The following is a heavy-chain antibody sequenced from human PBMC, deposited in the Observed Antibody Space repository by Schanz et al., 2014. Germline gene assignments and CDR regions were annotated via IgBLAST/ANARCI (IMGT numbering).Heavy chain of an antibody. Sequence: QLVQSGSEFRKPGASVKVSCKASGYIFSSYAIHWVRQAPEQGLEWMGWINPTTGNPGYAQGFTGRFVFSFDTSVSPAYLQISGLKAEDTAVYYCARARYGLDVWGQGTTVTVSS. J-gene: IGHJ6*02. CDR2: INPTTGNP. CDR1: GYIFSSYA. CDR3: ARARYGLDV. V-gene: IGHV7-4-1*02.